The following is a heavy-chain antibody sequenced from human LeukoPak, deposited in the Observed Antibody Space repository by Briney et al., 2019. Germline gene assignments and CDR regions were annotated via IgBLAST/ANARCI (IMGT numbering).Heavy chain of an antibody. J-gene: IGHJ5*02. CDR1: GGSISSGGYY. CDR2: IYYSGST. Sequence: SETLSLTCTVSGGSISSGGYYWSWIRQHLGKGLEWIGYIYYSGSTYYNPSLKSRVTISVDTSKNQFSLKLSSVTAADTAVYYCARVRGYSYGQNWFDPWGQGTLVTVSS. CDR3: ARVRGYSYGQNWFDP. V-gene: IGHV4-31*03. D-gene: IGHD5-18*01.